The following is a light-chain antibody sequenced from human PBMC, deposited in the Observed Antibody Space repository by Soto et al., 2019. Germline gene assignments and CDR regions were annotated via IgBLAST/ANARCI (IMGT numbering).Light chain of an antibody. V-gene: IGLV2-14*01. CDR1: SSDIGGYNY. J-gene: IGLJ1*01. CDR3: SSYTSGSTFYV. CDR2: DVS. Sequence: QSVLTQPASVSGSPGQSITISCTGTSSDIGGYNYVSWFQQHPGKAPKLMISDVSNRPSGVSNRFSGSKSGNTASLTISGLQAEDEADYYCSSYTSGSTFYVXGTGTKVPVL.